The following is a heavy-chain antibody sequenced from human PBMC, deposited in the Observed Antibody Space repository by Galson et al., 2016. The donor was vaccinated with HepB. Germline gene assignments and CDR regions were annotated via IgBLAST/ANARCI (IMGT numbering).Heavy chain of an antibody. D-gene: IGHD3-10*01. CDR3: VRDWFGDHT. V-gene: IGHV3-74*01. Sequence: SLRLSCAGSGYPFGGSWMQWVRQAPGKGPVWVAHIDNDGTRTTYADSVKGRFTISRDNARNTLYLQMKSLRADDTAVYYCVRDWFGDHTWGQGTLVTVSA. CDR1: GYPFGGSW. CDR2: IDNDGTRT. J-gene: IGHJ4*02.